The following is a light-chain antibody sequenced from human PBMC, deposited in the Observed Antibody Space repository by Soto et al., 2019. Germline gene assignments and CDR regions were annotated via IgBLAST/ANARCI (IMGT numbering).Light chain of an antibody. CDR2: DAS. V-gene: IGKV3-11*01. Sequence: EIVLTQSPATLSLSPGERATLSCRASQSVSSYLAWYQQKPGQAPRLLIYDASNRATGIPARFSGSGSGTAFTLTNRAQDPEVFEFYYFQQQSNGPFPFGPGTKGD. CDR3: QQQSNGPFP. J-gene: IGKJ3*01. CDR1: QSVSSY.